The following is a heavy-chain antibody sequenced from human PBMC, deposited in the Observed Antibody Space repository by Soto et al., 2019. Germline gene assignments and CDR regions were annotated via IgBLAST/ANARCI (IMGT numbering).Heavy chain of an antibody. CDR3: AKDPRFLEWFQRHAFDI. V-gene: IGHV3-23*01. D-gene: IGHD3-3*01. J-gene: IGHJ3*02. CDR2: ISGSGGST. Sequence: EVQLLESGGGLVQPGGSLRLSCAASGFTFSSYAMSWVRQAPGKGLEWVSAISGSGGSTYYADSVKGRFTISRDNSKNTLYLQMNSLRAEDTAVYYCAKDPRFLEWFQRHAFDIWGQGTMVTVSS. CDR1: GFTFSSYA.